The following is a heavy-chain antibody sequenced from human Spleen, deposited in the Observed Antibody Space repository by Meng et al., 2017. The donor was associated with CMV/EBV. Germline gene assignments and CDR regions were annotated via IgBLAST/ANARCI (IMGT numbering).Heavy chain of an antibody. V-gene: IGHV4-34*01. CDR2: INHSGST. J-gene: IGHJ4*02. D-gene: IGHD3-10*01. CDR1: SGSFGGHY. Sequence: TPSLACAVYSGSFGGHYWSWSRQPPGKGLEWIGEINHSGSTNYNPSLKSRVTISVDTSKNQFSLKLSSVTAADTAVYYCAYGEFDAYWGQGTLVTVSS. CDR3: AYGEFDAY.